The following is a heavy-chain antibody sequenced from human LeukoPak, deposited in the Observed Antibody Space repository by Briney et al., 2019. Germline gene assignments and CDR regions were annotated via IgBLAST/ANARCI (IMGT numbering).Heavy chain of an antibody. Sequence: GGSLRLSCAASGFTFSAYGMSRVRQAPGKGLGWVSGISGSGGSTYYADSVKGRFTISRDKSKTTLYLQMNGLIAEDTAVYYFMREDDRPCIVLDYWGQGALVTVSS. CDR2: ISGSGGST. CDR1: GFTFSAYG. CDR3: MREDDRPCIVLDY. D-gene: IGHD3-22*01. V-gene: IGHV3-23*01. J-gene: IGHJ4*02.